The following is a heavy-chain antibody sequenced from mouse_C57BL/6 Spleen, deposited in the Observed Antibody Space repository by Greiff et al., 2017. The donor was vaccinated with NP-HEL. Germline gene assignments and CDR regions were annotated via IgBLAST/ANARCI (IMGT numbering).Heavy chain of an antibody. D-gene: IGHD1-1*01. CDR2: IDPENGDT. CDR1: GFNIKDDY. CDR3: TTGGVYYGSSFAY. J-gene: IGHJ3*01. Sequence: VQLQQSGAELVRPGASVKLSCTASGFNIKDDYMHWVKQRPEQGLEWIGWIDPENGDTEYASKFQGKATITADTSSNTAYLQLSSLTSEDTAVYYCTTGGVYYGSSFAYWGQGTLVTVSA. V-gene: IGHV14-4*01.